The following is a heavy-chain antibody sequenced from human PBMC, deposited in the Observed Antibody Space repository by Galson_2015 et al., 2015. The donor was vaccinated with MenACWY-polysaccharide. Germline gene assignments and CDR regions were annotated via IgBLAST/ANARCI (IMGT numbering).Heavy chain of an antibody. D-gene: IGHD1-26*01. CDR2: LKGKNDGGTT. CDR3: TTGGATLGS. V-gene: IGHV3-15*01. Sequence: FNSAWMNWVRQAPGKGLEWVGRLKGKNDGGTTDFGAPVKGRFTFSRDDSKNTLYLQMGSLKIEDTAVYYCTTGGATLGSWGPGTLVTVSS. J-gene: IGHJ5*02. CDR1: FNSAW.